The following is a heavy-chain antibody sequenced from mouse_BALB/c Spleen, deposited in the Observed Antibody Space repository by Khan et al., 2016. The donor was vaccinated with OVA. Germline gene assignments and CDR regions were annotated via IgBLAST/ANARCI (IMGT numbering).Heavy chain of an antibody. J-gene: IGHJ2*01. CDR3: ARPAYDGYYDY. CDR1: GYTFTDYA. CDR2: ISTYSGST. Sequence: QVQLQQSGPELVRPGVSVKISCKGSGYTFTDYAMYWVKQSRAKSLEWIGLISTYSGSTNYNQKFKGKATMTVDKSSSTAYMELARLTSEDSAICYCARPAYDGYYDYWGQGTTLTVSS. D-gene: IGHD2-3*01. V-gene: IGHV1S137*01.